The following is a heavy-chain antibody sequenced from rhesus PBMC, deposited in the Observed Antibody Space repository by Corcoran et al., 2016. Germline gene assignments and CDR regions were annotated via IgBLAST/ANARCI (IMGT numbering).Heavy chain of an antibody. CDR2: ISGSGGNT. V-gene: IGHV4-173*01. D-gene: IGHD1-14*01. CDR1: GGSFSSTY. J-gene: IGHJ5-1*01. Sequence: QLQLQTSGPGLVTPSETLSLSCAAYGGSFSSTYWSWLRQPPGTGREWIGRISGSGGNTDYNPSLKSRVTISTDTSKNQFSLKLSSVTTADTAVYYCARADDSNGHSRFDVWGAGVLVTVSS. CDR3: ARADDSNGHSRFDV.